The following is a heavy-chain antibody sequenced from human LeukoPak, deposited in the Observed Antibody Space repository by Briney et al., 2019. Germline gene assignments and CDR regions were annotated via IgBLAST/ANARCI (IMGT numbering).Heavy chain of an antibody. J-gene: IGHJ4*02. D-gene: IGHD1-1*01. V-gene: IGHV3-48*04. CDR3: AKKGYSHNWFSY. Sequence: GGSLRLSCAASGFTFSDFNMNWVRQAPGKGLEWIAYISSSGTTTLYADSVKGRFTISRDNAENSLSLQMNGLRPDDTAFYFCAKKGYSHNWFSYWGRGTLVTVSS. CDR1: GFTFSDFN. CDR2: ISSSGTTT.